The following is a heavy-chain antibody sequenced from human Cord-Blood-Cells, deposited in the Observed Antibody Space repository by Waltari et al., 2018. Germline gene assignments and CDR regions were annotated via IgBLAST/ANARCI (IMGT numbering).Heavy chain of an antibody. CDR1: GGSISSSSYY. D-gene: IGHD6-13*01. Sequence: QLQLQESGPGLVKPSETLSLTCTVSGGSISSSSYYWGWIRQPPGKGLEWIGSIYYSGCTYYTPSLKSRVTISGDTSKNQFSLKLSSVTAADTAVYYCARQGSSWYYYYYGMDVWGQGTTVTVSS. CDR2: IYYSGCT. CDR3: ARQGSSWYYYYYGMDV. V-gene: IGHV4-39*01. J-gene: IGHJ6*02.